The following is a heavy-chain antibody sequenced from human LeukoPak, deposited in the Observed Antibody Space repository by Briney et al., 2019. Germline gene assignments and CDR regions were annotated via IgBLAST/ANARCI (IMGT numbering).Heavy chain of an antibody. CDR2: ISDDGSFK. CDR1: GFTFSDYG. Sequence: PGRSLRLSCATSGFTFSDYGMHWVRQAPGKGLEWVAVISDDGSFKYYTDSVKGRFTISRDNSKNTLYLQMSSLRAEDTAVYSCAKGLGIAVAGSYFQHWGQGTLVTVSS. J-gene: IGHJ1*01. V-gene: IGHV3-30*18. CDR3: AKGLGIAVAGSYFQH. D-gene: IGHD6-13*01.